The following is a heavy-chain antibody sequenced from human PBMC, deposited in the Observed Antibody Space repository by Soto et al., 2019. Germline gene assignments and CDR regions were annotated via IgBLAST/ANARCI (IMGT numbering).Heavy chain of an antibody. Sequence: QLQLQESGPGLVKPSETLSLTCSVSGGSISGTNYYWGWLRQPPGKGLEWIGTIYYDESTYYNPSPRSEFIIFVNTSTNHFPLRLTSVTAANTAVYYLVRHPGYSVPTVDATPYFNNWGQEILVTVSS. CDR1: GGSISGTNYY. CDR3: VRHPGYSVPTVDATPYFNN. V-gene: IGHV4-39*01. J-gene: IGHJ4*02. CDR2: IYYDEST. D-gene: IGHD4-17*01.